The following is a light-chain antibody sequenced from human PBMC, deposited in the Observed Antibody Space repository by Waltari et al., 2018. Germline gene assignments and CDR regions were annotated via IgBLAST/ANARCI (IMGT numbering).Light chain of an antibody. CDR2: AAS. V-gene: IGKV1-39*01. J-gene: IGKJ4*01. Sequence: DIQLTQSPSSLSASVGDRFSITCRASQTISSYLHWYQHKPGKAPQLLIYAASNLQSGVPSRFSGSGSGTDFTLVISNLQPEDFATYFCQQSYSAPPLTFGGGTKVEIK. CDR3: QQSYSAPPLT. CDR1: QTISSY.